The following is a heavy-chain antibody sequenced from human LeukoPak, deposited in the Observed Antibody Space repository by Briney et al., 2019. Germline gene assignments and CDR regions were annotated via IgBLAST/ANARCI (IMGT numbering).Heavy chain of an antibody. CDR3: ARSEHSGYEPLDY. V-gene: IGHV1-69*05. Sequence: ASVKVSCKASGGTFSSYAISWVRQAPGQGLEWMGGIIPIFGTADYAQKFQGRVTITTDESTSTAYMELSSLRSEDTAVYYCARSEHSGYEPLDYWGQGTLVTVSS. J-gene: IGHJ4*02. CDR2: IIPIFGTA. D-gene: IGHD5-12*01. CDR1: GGTFSSYA.